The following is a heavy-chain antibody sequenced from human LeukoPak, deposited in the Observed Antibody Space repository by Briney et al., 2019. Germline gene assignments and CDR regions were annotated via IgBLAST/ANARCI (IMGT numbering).Heavy chain of an antibody. V-gene: IGHV1-2*02. CDR2: INPNTGGT. Sequence: GASVKLSCTASGSTFTSQNLHWVRQAPRQGLEWMGWINPNTGGTTYAQTFLGRVARTRETSITTAYMELSRLRSDDTAVYYCASGSVTYSPDYWGQGTLVTVSS. D-gene: IGHD3-10*01. CDR3: ASGSVTYSPDY. J-gene: IGHJ4*02. CDR1: GSTFTSQN.